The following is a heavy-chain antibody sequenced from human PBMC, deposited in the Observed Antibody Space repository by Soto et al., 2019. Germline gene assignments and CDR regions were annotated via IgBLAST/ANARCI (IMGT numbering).Heavy chain of an antibody. J-gene: IGHJ4*02. D-gene: IGHD4-17*01. CDR1: GGSISNYY. V-gene: IGHV4-59*08. CDR3: ARHRGYGDYDY. Sequence: SETLSLTWTVSGGSISNYYWRCIRQPPGKGLEWIGYIYYSGSTNYNPSLKSRVTISVVTSKNQFSLKLSSVTAADTAVYYCARHRGYGDYDYWGQGTLVTVSS. CDR2: IYYSGST.